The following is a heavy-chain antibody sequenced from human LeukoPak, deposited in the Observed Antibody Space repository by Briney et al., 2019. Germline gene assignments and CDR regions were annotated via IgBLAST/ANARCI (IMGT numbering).Heavy chain of an antibody. Sequence: SQTLSLTCTVSGGSISSGGYYWSWLRQHPGTGLEWIGYIYYSGSTYYNPSLKSRVTISVDTSKNQFSLKLSSVTAADTAVYYCAREITMVRGVIHNYFDYWGQGTLVTVSS. CDR2: IYYSGST. V-gene: IGHV4-31*03. CDR3: AREITMVRGVIHNYFDY. J-gene: IGHJ4*02. CDR1: GGSISSGGYY. D-gene: IGHD3-10*01.